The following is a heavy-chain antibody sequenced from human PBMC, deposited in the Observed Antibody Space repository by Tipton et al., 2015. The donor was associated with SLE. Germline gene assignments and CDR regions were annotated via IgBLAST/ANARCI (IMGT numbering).Heavy chain of an antibody. CDR2: ISGSGGST. CDR3: ANQPAYSSSPRY. D-gene: IGHD6-6*01. Sequence: SLRLSCAASGFTFSSYAMSWVRQAPGKGLEWVSAISGSGGSTYYADSVKGRFTISRDNSKNTLYLQMNSLRAEATAVYYCANQPAYSSSPRYWGQGTLVTVSS. V-gene: IGHV3-23*01. CDR1: GFTFSSYA. J-gene: IGHJ4*02.